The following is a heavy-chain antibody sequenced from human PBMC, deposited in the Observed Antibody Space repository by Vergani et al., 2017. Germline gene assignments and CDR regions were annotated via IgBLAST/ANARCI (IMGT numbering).Heavy chain of an antibody. CDR1: GGSISSYY. Sequence: QVQLQESGPGLVKPSETLSLTCTVSGGSISSYYWSWNRQPPGKGLEWIGYIYYSGSTNYNPSLKSRVTISVDTSKNQFSLKLSSVTAADTAVYYCARGSYGSFREDYWGQGTLVTVSS. D-gene: IGHD5-18*01. CDR2: IYYSGST. CDR3: ARGSYGSFREDY. J-gene: IGHJ4*02. V-gene: IGHV4-59*01.